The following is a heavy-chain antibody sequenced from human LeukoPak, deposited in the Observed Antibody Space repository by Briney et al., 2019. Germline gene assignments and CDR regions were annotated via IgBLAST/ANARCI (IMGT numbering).Heavy chain of an antibody. V-gene: IGHV1-69*01. CDR2: IIPIFGTA. Sequence: SVKVSCKASGGTFSSYAISWVRQAPGQGLEWMGGIIPIFGTANYAQKLQGRVTITADESTSTAYMELSSLRSEDTAVYYCAREVTPPSDAFDIWGQGTMVTVSS. CDR3: AREVTPPSDAFDI. CDR1: GGTFSSYA. J-gene: IGHJ3*02.